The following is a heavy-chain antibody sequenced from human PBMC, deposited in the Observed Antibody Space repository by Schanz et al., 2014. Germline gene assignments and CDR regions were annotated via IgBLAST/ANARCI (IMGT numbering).Heavy chain of an antibody. D-gene: IGHD3-10*01. CDR3: AKGRFGELSAFDI. CDR1: GFTFSSYA. J-gene: IGHJ3*02. Sequence: EVQLVASGGGLVQPGGSLRLSCAASGFTFSSYAMSWVRQAPGKGLEWVSLISDSGDTAYYADSVKGRFTISRDNSKNTLYLQMNSLRAEDTAVYYCAKGRFGELSAFDIWGQGTMVTVSS. CDR2: ISDSGDTA. V-gene: IGHV3-23*04.